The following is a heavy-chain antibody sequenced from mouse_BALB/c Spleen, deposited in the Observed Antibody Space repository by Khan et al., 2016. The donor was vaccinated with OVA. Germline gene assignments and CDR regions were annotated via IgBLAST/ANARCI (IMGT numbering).Heavy chain of an antibody. V-gene: IGHV9-3*02. D-gene: IGHD2-3*01. CDR2: TNTNTGEP. Sequence: QIQLVQSGPELKKPGETVKISRKASGYTFTNYGMNWMKQTPGKGLKWMGWTNTNTGEPTYVEEFKGRFAFSLETSASTAYLQINNLKNEDTATYFCARSRWLLPAMDYWGQGTSVTVSS. CDR3: ARSRWLLPAMDY. J-gene: IGHJ4*01. CDR1: GYTFTNYG.